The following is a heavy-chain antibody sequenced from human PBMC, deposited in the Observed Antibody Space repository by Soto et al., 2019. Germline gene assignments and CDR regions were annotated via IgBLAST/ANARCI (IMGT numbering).Heavy chain of an antibody. CDR3: AHPRGYGIFDAVDI. Sequence: GGSLRLSCAASGFIFSTYAMNWVRQAPGKGLEWVSAISSSGDTAYYAESVRGRFTISRDNSINTLHLQTRSLRPEDTAVYYCAHPRGYGIFDAVDIWGQGTMVTVSS. CDR2: ISSSGDTA. D-gene: IGHD4-17*01. V-gene: IGHV3-23*01. J-gene: IGHJ3*02. CDR1: GFIFSTYA.